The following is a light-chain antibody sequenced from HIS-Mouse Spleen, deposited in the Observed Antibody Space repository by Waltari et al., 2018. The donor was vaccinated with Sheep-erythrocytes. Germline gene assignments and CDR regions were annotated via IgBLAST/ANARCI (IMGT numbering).Light chain of an antibody. CDR2: EGS. V-gene: IGLV2-23*01. CDR1: SSDVGSYNL. J-gene: IGLJ3*02. Sequence: QSALTQPASVSGSPGQSITISCTGTSSDVGSYNLVSWYQKPPGKAPKRMIYEGSKRPSGASKRFSGSKSGNTASLTISGLQAEVEAVYYCCSYAGSSTPWVFGGGTKLTVL. CDR3: CSYAGSSTPWV.